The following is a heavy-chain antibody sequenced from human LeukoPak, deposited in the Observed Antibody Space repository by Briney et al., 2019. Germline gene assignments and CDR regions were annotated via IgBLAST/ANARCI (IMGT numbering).Heavy chain of an antibody. J-gene: IGHJ6*02. D-gene: IGHD2-2*01. CDR3: ARYCSSTSCYYGMDV. Sequence: SETLSLTCAVYGGSFSGYYWSWIRQPPGKGLEWIGEINHSGSTNYNPSLKSRVTISVDTSKNQFPLKLSSVTAADTAVYYCARYCSSTSCYYGMDVWGQGTTVTVSS. CDR2: INHSGST. V-gene: IGHV4-34*01. CDR1: GGSFSGYY.